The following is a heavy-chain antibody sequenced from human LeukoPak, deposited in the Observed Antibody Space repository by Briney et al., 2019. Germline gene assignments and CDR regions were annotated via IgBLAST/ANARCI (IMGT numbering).Heavy chain of an antibody. J-gene: IGHJ3*02. D-gene: IGHD6-13*01. Sequence: PGGSLRLSCAASGFTFSSYAMSWVRQAPGKGLEWVSAISGSGGSTYYADSVKGRFTISRDNSKNTLYLQMNSLRAEDTAVYYCAKEGKSSSWANDAFDIWGQGTMVTVSS. V-gene: IGHV3-23*01. CDR1: GFTFSSYA. CDR2: ISGSGGST. CDR3: AKEGKSSSWANDAFDI.